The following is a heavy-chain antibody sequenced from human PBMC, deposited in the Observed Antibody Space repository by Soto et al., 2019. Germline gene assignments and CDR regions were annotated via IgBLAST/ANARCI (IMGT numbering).Heavy chain of an antibody. CDR3: ATELGENPASPFDA. Sequence: VQSGADVKKPGSSVKVSXXXXXVTFSSETLGXXXXXXXXXXXXVGGIIPLFGTASYAQKFQGRVTITADESTSTVYMELSSLRSDDTAVYFCATELGENPASPFDAWGQGTLVTVSS. V-gene: IGHV1-69*01. J-gene: IGHJ4*02. CDR1: XVTFSSET. CDR2: IIPLFGTA. D-gene: IGHD3-10*01.